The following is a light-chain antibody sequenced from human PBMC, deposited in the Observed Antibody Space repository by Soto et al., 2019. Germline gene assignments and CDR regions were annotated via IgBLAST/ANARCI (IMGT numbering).Light chain of an antibody. CDR2: KAS. CDR3: QLYNSSTYS. CDR1: QSISSW. V-gene: IGKV1-5*03. Sequence: DIQMTQSPSTLSASVGDRVTITCRASQSISSWLAWYQQKPGKAPRLLIYKASSLESGVPSKFSGSGSGTEFTLTISSLQPDDFATYYCQLYNSSTYSFGQGTKLEIK. J-gene: IGKJ2*01.